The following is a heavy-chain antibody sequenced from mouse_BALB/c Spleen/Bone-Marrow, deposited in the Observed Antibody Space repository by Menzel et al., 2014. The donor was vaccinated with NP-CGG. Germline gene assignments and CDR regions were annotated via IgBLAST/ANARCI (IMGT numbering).Heavy chain of an antibody. CDR3: ANCYNYYY. CDR1: GYSITSGYS. D-gene: IGHD1-3*01. Sequence: EVQLQQSGPDLVKPSQSLSLTCTVTGYSITSGYSWHWIRQFSGNKVEWMGYIHYSGSTNYNPSLKTLISITLDTSKNHFFLHFNSVTTEDTSTYYYANCYNYYYWGQGTTLTVSS. V-gene: IGHV3-1*02. CDR2: IHYSGST. J-gene: IGHJ2*01.